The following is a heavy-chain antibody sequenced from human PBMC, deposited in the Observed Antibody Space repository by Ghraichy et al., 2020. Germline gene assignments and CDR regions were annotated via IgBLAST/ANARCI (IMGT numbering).Heavy chain of an antibody. CDR1: GGSISSGGYS. CDR2: IYHSGST. CDR3: ARVSSRPPYYYYYMDV. D-gene: IGHD6-13*01. V-gene: IGHV4-30-2*01. Sequence: SETLSLTCAVSGGSISSGGYSWSWIRQPPGKVLEWIGYIYHSGSTYYNPSLKSRVTISVDRSKNQFSLKLSSVTAADTAVYYCARVSSRPPYYYYYMDVWGKGTTVTVSS. J-gene: IGHJ6*03.